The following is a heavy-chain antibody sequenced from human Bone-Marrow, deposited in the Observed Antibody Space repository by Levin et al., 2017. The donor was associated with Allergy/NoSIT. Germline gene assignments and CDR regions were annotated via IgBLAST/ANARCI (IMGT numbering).Heavy chain of an antibody. CDR2: IYWDDDK. D-gene: IGHD3-3*01. CDR3: AHRAAVTFFGLVIGTSIWFDA. V-gene: IGHV2-5*02. CDR1: GFSLKTSGVA. Sequence: GSGPTLVKPTQTLTLTCTFSGFSLKTSGVAVGWIRQPPGKALEWLGLIYWDDDKRYSPSLKSRLTITKDTSGNQVVLTLTNVDPADTATYFCAHRAAVTFFGLVIGTSIWFDAWGPGTLVTVSS. J-gene: IGHJ5*02.